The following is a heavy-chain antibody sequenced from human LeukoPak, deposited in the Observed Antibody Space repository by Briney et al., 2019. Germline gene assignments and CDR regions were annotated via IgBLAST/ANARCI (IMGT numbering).Heavy chain of an antibody. CDR3: ARQSTSSSWLDP. Sequence: GESLKISFKGSGYSFTSYWIGWVRQMPGKGLGWMGIIYPGDSDTRYSPSFQGQVIISADKSISTAYLQWSSLKASDTAMYYCARQSTSSSWLDPWGQGTLVTVSS. CDR2: IYPGDSDT. D-gene: IGHD6-13*01. J-gene: IGHJ5*02. V-gene: IGHV5-51*01. CDR1: GYSFTSYW.